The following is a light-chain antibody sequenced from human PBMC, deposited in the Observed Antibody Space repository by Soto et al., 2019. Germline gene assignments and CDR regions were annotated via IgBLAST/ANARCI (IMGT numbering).Light chain of an antibody. CDR2: RDN. Sequence: QSVLTQPPSASGTPGQRVTISCSGSSSNIGSNYVYWYQQFPGTAPKLLIYRDNQRPSGVPDRFSGSKSGTPASLAISGLRSEDEADYYCAAWGGSLSTTVFGGGTQLTVL. J-gene: IGLJ7*01. CDR1: SSNIGSNY. CDR3: AAWGGSLSTTV. V-gene: IGLV1-47*01.